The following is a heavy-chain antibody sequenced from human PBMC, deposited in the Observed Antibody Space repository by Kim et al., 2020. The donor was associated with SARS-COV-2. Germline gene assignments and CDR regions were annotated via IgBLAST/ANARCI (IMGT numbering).Heavy chain of an antibody. CDR3: AIHCSGGSCSNFDY. V-gene: IGHV1-69*13. CDR2: IIPIFGTA. D-gene: IGHD2-15*01. CDR1: GGTFSSYA. J-gene: IGHJ4*02. Sequence: SVKVSCKASGGTFSSYAISWVRQAPGQGLEWMGGIIPIFGTANYAQKFQGRVTITADESTSTAYMELSSLRSEDTAVYYCAIHCSGGSCSNFDYWGQGTLVTVSS.